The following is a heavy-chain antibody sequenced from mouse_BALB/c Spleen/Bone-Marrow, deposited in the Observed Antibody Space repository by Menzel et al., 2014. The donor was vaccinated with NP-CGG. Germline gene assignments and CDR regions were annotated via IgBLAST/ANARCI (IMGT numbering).Heavy chain of an antibody. CDR2: IDPANGNT. CDR3: ARSGDYDKAWFAY. CDR1: GFNIKDTY. D-gene: IGHD2-4*01. Sequence: VQLQQSGAELVKPGASVKLSCTASGFNIKDTYMHWVKQRPEQGLEWIGRIDPANGNTKYDPKFQAKATITPDTSSNTAYLQLSSLTSEDTAVYYCARSGDYDKAWFAYWGQGTLVTVS. J-gene: IGHJ3*01. V-gene: IGHV14-3*02.